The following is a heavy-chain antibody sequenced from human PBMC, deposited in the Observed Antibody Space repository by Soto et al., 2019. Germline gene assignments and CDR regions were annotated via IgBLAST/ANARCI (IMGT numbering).Heavy chain of an antibody. V-gene: IGHV3-66*01. CDR1: GFTVGSNY. CDR2: IYSGGST. CDR3: ARENYDILTGYLGFDY. Sequence: GGSLRLSCAASGFTVGSNYMSWVRQAPGRGLEWVSVIYSGGSTYYADSVKGRFTISRHNSKNTLYLQMNSLRAEDTAVYYCARENYDILTGYLGFDYWGQGTLVTVSS. J-gene: IGHJ4*02. D-gene: IGHD3-9*01.